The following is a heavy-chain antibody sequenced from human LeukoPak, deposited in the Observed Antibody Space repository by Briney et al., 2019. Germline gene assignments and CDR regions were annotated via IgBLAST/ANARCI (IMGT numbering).Heavy chain of an antibody. D-gene: IGHD6-13*01. J-gene: IGHJ4*02. CDR3: ARTHSTSWYNLDY. CDR2: IYPGDSDT. V-gene: IGHV5-51*01. Sequence: GESLKISCEGSGYRFGSYWISWVRQMPGKGLEGMGIIYPGDSDTRYSPSFQGQVTISADKSISTAYLQWSSLKASDSAIYYCARTHSTSWYNLDYWGQGTLVTISS. CDR1: GYRFGSYW.